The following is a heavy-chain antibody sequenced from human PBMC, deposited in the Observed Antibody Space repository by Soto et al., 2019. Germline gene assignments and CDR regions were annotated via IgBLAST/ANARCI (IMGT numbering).Heavy chain of an antibody. D-gene: IGHD6-19*01. CDR1: GYSFTSYW. J-gene: IGHJ4*02. V-gene: IGHV5-51*01. CDR3: LRPLDNSGWYDY. CDR2: IYPGDSDT. Sequence: GESLKISCQGSGYSFTSYWIGWVRQTPGKGLEWMGMIYPGDSDTRYSPSFQGQVTISADKSISSAFLQWSSLKASDNAMYYCLRPLDNSGWYDYWGQGTLVTVSS.